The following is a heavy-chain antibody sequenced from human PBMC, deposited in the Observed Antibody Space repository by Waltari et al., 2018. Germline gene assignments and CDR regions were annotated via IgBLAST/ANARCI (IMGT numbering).Heavy chain of an antibody. CDR3: ARDPRTSFYFDY. Sequence: QVQLVESGGGVVQPGRSLRLSCAASGFTFRRYAMHWVRQAPGKGLEWVAVISYDGSNKYYADSVKGRFTISRDNSKNTLYLQMNSLRAEDTAVYYCARDPRTSFYFDYWGQGTLVTVSS. J-gene: IGHJ4*02. D-gene: IGHD2-2*01. CDR1: GFTFRRYA. V-gene: IGHV3-30*01. CDR2: ISYDGSNK.